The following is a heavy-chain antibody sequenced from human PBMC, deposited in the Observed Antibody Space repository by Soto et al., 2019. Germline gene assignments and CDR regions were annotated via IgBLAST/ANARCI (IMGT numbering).Heavy chain of an antibody. CDR2: IIPIFGTA. Sequence: GASVKVSCKASGGTFSSYAISWVRQAPGQGLEWMGGIIPIFGTANYAQKFQGRVTITADESTSTAYMELSSLRSEDTAVYYCAIGITIFGVVIMSPYYYGMDVWGQGTTVTVSS. D-gene: IGHD3-3*01. J-gene: IGHJ6*02. CDR1: GGTFSSYA. CDR3: AIGITIFGVVIMSPYYYGMDV. V-gene: IGHV1-69*13.